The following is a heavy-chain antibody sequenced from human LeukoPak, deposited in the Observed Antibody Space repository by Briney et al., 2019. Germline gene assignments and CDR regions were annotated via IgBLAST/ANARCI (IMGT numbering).Heavy chain of an antibody. J-gene: IGHJ4*02. CDR2: IYHSGST. Sequence: SETLSLTCTVSGVSITSYFWSWIRQPPGRGLEWIGYIYHSGSTNSNPSLKSRVSISLDTSKNQFSLKLSSVTAADTAVYCCARGRVPGAWGQGTLVTVSS. D-gene: IGHD6-19*01. CDR3: ARGRVPGA. CDR1: GVSITSYF. V-gene: IGHV4-59*01.